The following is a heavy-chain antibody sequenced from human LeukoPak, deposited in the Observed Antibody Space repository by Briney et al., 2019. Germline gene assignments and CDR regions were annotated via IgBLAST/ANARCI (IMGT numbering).Heavy chain of an antibody. CDR1: GYSISSGYY. CDR2: IYHSGST. J-gene: IGHJ4*02. V-gene: IGHV4-38-2*01. CDR3: AASERWELLYFDY. D-gene: IGHD1-26*01. Sequence: SETLSLTCAVSGYSISSGYYWGWIRQPPGKGLEWIGSIYHSGSTYYNPSLKSRVTISVDTSKNQFSLKLSSVTAADTAVYCCAASERWELLYFDYWGQGTLVTVSS.